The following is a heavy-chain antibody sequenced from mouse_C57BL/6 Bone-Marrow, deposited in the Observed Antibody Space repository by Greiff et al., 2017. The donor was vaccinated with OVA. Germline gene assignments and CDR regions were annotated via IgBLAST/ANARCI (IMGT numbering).Heavy chain of an antibody. D-gene: IGHD2-5*01. V-gene: IGHV3-1*01. Sequence: EVQLQQSGPGMVKPSQSLSLTCTVTGYSITSGYDWHWIRHFPGNQLEWMGYISYSGSTNYNPSLKSRISITHDTSKNHFFLKLNSVTTEDTATYYCARGTYYSTWFAYWGQGTLVTVSA. CDR2: ISYSGST. CDR3: ARGTYYSTWFAY. CDR1: GYSITSGYD. J-gene: IGHJ3*01.